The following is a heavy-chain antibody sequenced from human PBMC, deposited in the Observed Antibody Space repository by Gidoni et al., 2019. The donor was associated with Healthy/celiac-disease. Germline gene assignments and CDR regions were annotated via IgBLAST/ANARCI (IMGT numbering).Heavy chain of an antibody. CDR2: ISYDGSNK. V-gene: IGHV3-30-3*01. CDR1: GFTFSSYA. Sequence: VQLVESGGGVVQPGRSLRLSCAASGFTFSSYAMHWVRQAPGQGLEWVAVISYDGSNKYYAESVKGRFTIFRDNSKNTLYLQMNSLRAADTAVYYCARDLGGFDYWGQGTLVTVSS. CDR3: ARDLGGFDY. J-gene: IGHJ4*02.